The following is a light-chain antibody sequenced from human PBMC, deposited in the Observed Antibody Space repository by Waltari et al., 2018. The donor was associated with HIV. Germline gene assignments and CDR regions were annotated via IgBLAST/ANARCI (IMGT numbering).Light chain of an antibody. CDR2: GAS. J-gene: IGKJ1*01. Sequence: EVVLTQSPATLSVSPGDRATLSCRASQSVTKNLAWYQQKPGQAPRLLICGASTRATGVPVRFSGSGSGTEFTLTISSLQSEDFAVYYCQQYHNYWTFGQGTKVEF. CDR3: QQYHNYWT. V-gene: IGKV3-15*01. CDR1: QSVTKN.